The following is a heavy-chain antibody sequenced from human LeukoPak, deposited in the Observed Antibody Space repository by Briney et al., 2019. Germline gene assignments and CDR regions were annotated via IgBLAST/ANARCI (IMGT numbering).Heavy chain of an antibody. CDR3: ARDLRDYSGWFDP. CDR2: IYHSGST. J-gene: IGHJ5*02. D-gene: IGHD1-26*01. V-gene: IGHV4-38-2*02. CDR1: GYSIISGFY. Sequence: SETLSLTCTVSGYSIISGFYWGWIRQPPGKGLEWIGSIYHSGSTYYNPSLKSRVTISVDTSKNQFSLKLSSVAAADTAVYYCARDLRDYSGWFDPWGQGTLVTVFS.